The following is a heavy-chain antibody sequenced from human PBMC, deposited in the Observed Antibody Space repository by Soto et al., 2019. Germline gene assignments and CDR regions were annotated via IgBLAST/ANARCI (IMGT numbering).Heavy chain of an antibody. D-gene: IGHD2-2*01. J-gene: IGHJ6*02. CDR3: ARDRRDVVPAAMGYYYGMDV. CDR1: GYTFTSYA. V-gene: IGHV1-3*01. CDR2: INAGNGNT. Sequence: GASVKVSCKASGYTFTSYAMHWVRQAPGQRLEWMGWINAGNGNTKYSQKFQGRVTITRDTSASTAYMELSSLRSEDTAVYYCARDRRDVVPAAMGYYYGMDVWGQGTTVTVSS.